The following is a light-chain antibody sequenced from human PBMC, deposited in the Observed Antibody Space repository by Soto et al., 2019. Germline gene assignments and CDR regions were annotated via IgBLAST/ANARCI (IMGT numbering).Light chain of an antibody. V-gene: IGKV3-11*01. CDR2: DAS. CDR3: QQRSNCL. Sequence: EIVLTQSPATLSLSPGERATLSCRASQSVSSYLAWYQQKPGQAPRLLIYDASNMATGIPARFSGSGSGTDFTLTISSLEPEDFAVYYCQQRSNCLFGQGTRLEIK. J-gene: IGKJ5*01. CDR1: QSVSSY.